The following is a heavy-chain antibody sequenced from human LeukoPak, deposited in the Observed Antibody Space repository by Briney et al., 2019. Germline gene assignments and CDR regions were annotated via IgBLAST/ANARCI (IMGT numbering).Heavy chain of an antibody. V-gene: IGHV3-53*01. CDR3: ARAKPKNMVRGLIMRRESRYYFDY. Sequence: RGSLRLSCAASGFTVSSNYMSWVRQAPGKGLEWVSVIYSGGSTYYADSVKGRFTISRDNSKSTLYIQMNSLRAEDTAVYYCARAKPKNMVRGLIMRRESRYYFDYWGQGTLVTVSS. J-gene: IGHJ4*02. CDR2: IYSGGST. CDR1: GFTVSSNY. D-gene: IGHD3-10*01.